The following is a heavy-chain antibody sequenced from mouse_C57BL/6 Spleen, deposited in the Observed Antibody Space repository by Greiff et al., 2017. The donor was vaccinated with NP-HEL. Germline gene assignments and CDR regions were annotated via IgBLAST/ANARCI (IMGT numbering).Heavy chain of an antibody. J-gene: IGHJ2*01. CDR3: ARHMRDYDYFDY. Sequence: VESGGDLVKPGGSLKLSCAASGFTFSSYGMSWVRQTPDKRLEWVATISSGGSYTYYPDSVKGRFTLSRDNAKNTLYLQMSSLKSEDTAMYYCARHMRDYDYFDYWGQGTTLTVSS. D-gene: IGHD2-4*01. V-gene: IGHV5-6*01. CDR2: ISSGGSYT. CDR1: GFTFSSYG.